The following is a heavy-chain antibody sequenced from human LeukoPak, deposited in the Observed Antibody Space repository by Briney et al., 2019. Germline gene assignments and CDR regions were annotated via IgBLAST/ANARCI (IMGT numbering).Heavy chain of an antibody. J-gene: IGHJ2*01. CDR3: AKDNLAYSSSPTYWYFDL. CDR2: IRYDGSNK. Sequence: GGSLRLSCAASGFTFSSYGMHWVRQAPGKGLEWVAFIRYDGSNKYYADSVKGRFTISRDNSKNTLYLQMYSLRAEDTAVYYCAKDNLAYSSSPTYWYFDLWGRGTLVTVSS. D-gene: IGHD6-13*01. CDR1: GFTFSSYG. V-gene: IGHV3-30*02.